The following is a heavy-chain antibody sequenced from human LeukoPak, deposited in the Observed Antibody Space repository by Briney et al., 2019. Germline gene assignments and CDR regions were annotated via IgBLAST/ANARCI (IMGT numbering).Heavy chain of an antibody. CDR3: VGASGGSRPFDY. CDR1: GFSFSIYS. J-gene: IGHJ4*01. CDR2: IGSSNSYT. Sequence: GGSLRLSCAASGFSFSIYSMNWVRQAPGKGLEWVSSIGSSNSYTYYADSVKGRFTISRDDAKSSLYLQMNSLRAEDTAVYFCVGASGGSRPFDYWGHGTLVTVSS. V-gene: IGHV3-21*01. D-gene: IGHD2-15*01.